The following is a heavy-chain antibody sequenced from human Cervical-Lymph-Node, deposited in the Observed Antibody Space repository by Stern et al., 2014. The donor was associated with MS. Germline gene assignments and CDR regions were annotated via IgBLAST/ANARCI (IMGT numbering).Heavy chain of an antibody. CDR2: VRGKGSNYAS. V-gene: IGHV3-73*01. J-gene: IGHJ3*02. CDR1: GFVFSASV. Sequence: EVQLVESGGGLVQPGGALKVSCVASGFVFSASVIHWVRQAPGKGLAGVGRVRGKGSNYASSYAVSVKGRFTISRDDSQNTAYLHMNSLKVEDTAVYYCAPSSAIWGQGTMVTVSS. CDR3: APSSAI.